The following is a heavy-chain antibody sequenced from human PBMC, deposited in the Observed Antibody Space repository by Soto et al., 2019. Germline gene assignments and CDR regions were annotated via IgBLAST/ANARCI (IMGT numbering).Heavy chain of an antibody. J-gene: IGHJ6*02. V-gene: IGHV1-69*12. D-gene: IGHD3-22*01. CDR2: IIPIFGTA. CDR3: SRDQDVSNYHGMDV. CDR1: GGTFSSYA. Sequence: QVQLVQSGAEVKKPGSSVKVYCKASGGTFSSYAISWVRQAPGQGLEWMGGIIPIFGTANYAEKFQGRVTMTADEATSSAYMELSSLRSEDTAVYYCSRDQDVSNYHGMDVWGQGTTVTVSS.